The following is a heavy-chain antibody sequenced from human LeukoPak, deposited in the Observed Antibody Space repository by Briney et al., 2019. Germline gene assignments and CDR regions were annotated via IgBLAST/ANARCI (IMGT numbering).Heavy chain of an antibody. J-gene: IGHJ4*02. D-gene: IGHD2-21*01. CDR3: AKDPHIASEGIGN. Sequence: GGSQRPSCAASGFTFSTHAMSGVRQAPGKGLEWVSAISGSGGSTYYADSVKGRFTISRDNSNNTLYLQVNSLRAEDTAIYYCAKDPHIASEGIGNWGQGTLGTVSS. CDR1: GFTFSTHA. V-gene: IGHV3-23*01. CDR2: ISGSGGST.